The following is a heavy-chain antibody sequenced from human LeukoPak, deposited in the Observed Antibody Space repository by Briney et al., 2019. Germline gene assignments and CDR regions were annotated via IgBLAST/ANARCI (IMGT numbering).Heavy chain of an antibody. CDR3: ARMVYYYDSSGYNYYFHK. CDR1: GFTFSSSV. D-gene: IGHD3-22*01. Sequence: PGGSLRLSCATSGFTFSSSVMSWVRQAPGKGLEWVLAISGSGGSTYYADSVKGRFTISRDTSKNTLSLQMNGLRAEDTAFYYCARMVYYYDSSGYNYYFHKWGQGTLVTVSS. CDR2: ISGSGGST. J-gene: IGHJ4*02. V-gene: IGHV3-23*01.